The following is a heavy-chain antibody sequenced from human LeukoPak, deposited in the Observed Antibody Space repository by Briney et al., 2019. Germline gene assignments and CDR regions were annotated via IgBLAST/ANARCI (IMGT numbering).Heavy chain of an antibody. CDR2: IYTSGST. Sequence: SQTLSLTCTVSGGSISSGSYYWSWIRQPAGKGLEWIGRIYTSGSTNYNPSLKSRVTISVDTSKNQFSLKLSSVTAADTAVYYCARDRDWDYYDSSGPKYYYYMDVWGRGTTVTISS. D-gene: IGHD3-22*01. CDR3: ARDRDWDYYDSSGPKYYYYMDV. CDR1: GGSISSGSYY. J-gene: IGHJ6*03. V-gene: IGHV4-61*02.